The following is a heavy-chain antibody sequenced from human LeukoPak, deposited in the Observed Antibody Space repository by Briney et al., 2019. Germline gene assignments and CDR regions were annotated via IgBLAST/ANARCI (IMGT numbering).Heavy chain of an antibody. Sequence: SETLSLTCAVYGGSFSGYYWSWIRQPPGKGLEWIGEINHSGSTNYNPSLKSRVTISVDTSKNQFSLKLSSVTAADAAVYYCAREDGYSYYYFDYWGQGTLVTVSS. CDR2: INHSGST. V-gene: IGHV4-34*01. J-gene: IGHJ4*02. CDR1: GGSFSGYY. D-gene: IGHD5-18*01. CDR3: AREDGYSYYYFDY.